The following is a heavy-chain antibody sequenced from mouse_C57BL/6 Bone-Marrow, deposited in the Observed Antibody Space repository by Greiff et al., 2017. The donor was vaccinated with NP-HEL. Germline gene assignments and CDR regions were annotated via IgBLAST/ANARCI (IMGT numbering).Heavy chain of an antibody. CDR1: GYTFTEYT. V-gene: IGHV1-62-2*01. Sequence: QVQLQQSGAELVKPGASVKLSCKASGYTFTEYTIHWVKQRSGQGLEWIGWFYPGSGSIKYIEKFKDKATLTADKSSSTVYMELSRLTSEDSAVYFCARHEDRRYYYGSSYLYYYAMDYWGQGTSVTVSS. CDR3: ARHEDRRYYYGSSYLYYYAMDY. D-gene: IGHD1-1*01. CDR2: FYPGSGSI. J-gene: IGHJ4*01.